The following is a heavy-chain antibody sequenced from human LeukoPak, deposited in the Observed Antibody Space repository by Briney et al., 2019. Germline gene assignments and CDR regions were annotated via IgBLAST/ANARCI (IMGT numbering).Heavy chain of an antibody. V-gene: IGHV4-31*03. D-gene: IGHD3-10*01. CDR2: IYYSGST. CDR3: ARAYYYGSNWFDP. J-gene: IGHJ5*02. CDR1: GGSLSSGGYY. Sequence: SQTLSLTCTVSGGSLSSGGYYWSWIRQHPGKGLEWVGYIYYSGSTYYNPSLKSRVTISVDTSKNQFPLKLSSVTAADTAVYYCARAYYYGSNWFDPWGQGTLVTVSS.